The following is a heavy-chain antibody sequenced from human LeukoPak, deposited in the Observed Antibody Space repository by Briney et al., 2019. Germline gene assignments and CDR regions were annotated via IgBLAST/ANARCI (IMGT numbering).Heavy chain of an antibody. Sequence: SETLSLTCTVSGGPISSGGYYWSWIRQPPGKGLEWIGEINHSGSTNYNPSLKSRVTISVDTSKNQFSLKLSSVTAADTAVYYCARGHYGDYGGDYWGQGTLVTVSS. V-gene: IGHV4-34*01. D-gene: IGHD4-17*01. CDR1: GGPISSGGYY. CDR2: INHSGST. CDR3: ARGHYGDYGGDY. J-gene: IGHJ4*02.